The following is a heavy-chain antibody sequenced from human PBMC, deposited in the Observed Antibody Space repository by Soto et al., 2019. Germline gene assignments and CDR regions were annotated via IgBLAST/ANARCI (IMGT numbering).Heavy chain of an antibody. V-gene: IGHV4-39*01. J-gene: IGHJ1*01. Sequence: AESLSLACAVSGHSIITSRYFFFCIRQPPWNGLEWIGSIYYSGSTYYNPSLRTRVTISVDRSKNQFSLKVSSVTAADTAVYYCATLAYGSSRSVGYWGQGTLVTVYS. D-gene: IGHD6-6*01. CDR2: IYYSGST. CDR3: ATLAYGSSRSVGY. CDR1: GHSIITSRYF.